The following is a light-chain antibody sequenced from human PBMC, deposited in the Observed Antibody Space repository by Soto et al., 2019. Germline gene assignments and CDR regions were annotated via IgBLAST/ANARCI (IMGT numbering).Light chain of an antibody. CDR2: GAS. CDR3: QQYDNWPIT. Sequence: EIVLTQSPGTLSLSPGERATLSCRASQTVSTTYLAWYQQKPGQAPRLFIYGASTRATAIPPRFSGSGSGTEFTLTISSLQSEDFAVYYCQQYDNWPITFGQGTRLEIK. CDR1: QTVSTTY. V-gene: IGKV3-15*01. J-gene: IGKJ5*01.